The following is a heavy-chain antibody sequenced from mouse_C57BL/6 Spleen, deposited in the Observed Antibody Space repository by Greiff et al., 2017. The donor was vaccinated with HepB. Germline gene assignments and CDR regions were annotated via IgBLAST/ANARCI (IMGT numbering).Heavy chain of an antibody. Sequence: VQLQQSGAELARPGASVKLSCKASGYTFTSYGISWVKQRTGQGLEWIGEIYPRSGNTYYNEKFKGKATLTADKSSSTAYMELRSLTSEDSAVYFCARRGTTVEGCYFDVWGTGTTVTVSS. CDR2: IYPRSGNT. CDR1: GYTFTSYG. J-gene: IGHJ1*03. V-gene: IGHV1-81*01. D-gene: IGHD1-1*01. CDR3: ARRGTTVEGCYFDV.